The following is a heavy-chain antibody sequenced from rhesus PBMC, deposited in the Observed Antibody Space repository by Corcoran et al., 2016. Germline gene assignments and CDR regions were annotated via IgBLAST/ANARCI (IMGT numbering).Heavy chain of an antibody. J-gene: IGHJ4*01. Sequence: QLQLQESGPGLVKPSETLSLTCAVSGYSISSDYVWSWIRQPPGNGMGWIGYNSYSGSTSYNPSLKSRVTISRDTSKDQFSLKLSAVTAADTAVYYCARVPVIAADADYWGQGVLVTVSS. CDR2: NSYSGST. V-gene: IGHV4-122*02. CDR1: GYSISSDYV. D-gene: IGHD6-25*01. CDR3: ARVPVIAADADY.